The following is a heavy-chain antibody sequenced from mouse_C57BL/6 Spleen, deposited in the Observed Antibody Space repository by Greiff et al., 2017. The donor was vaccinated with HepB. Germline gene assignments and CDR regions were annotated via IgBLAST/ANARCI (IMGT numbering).Heavy chain of an antibody. V-gene: IGHV14-2*01. CDR1: GFNIKDYY. J-gene: IGHJ2*01. D-gene: IGHD1-1*01. Sequence: VHVKQSGAELVKPGASVKLSCTASGFNIKDYYMHWVKQRTEQGLEWIGRIDPEDGETKYAPKFQGTATITADTSSNTAYLQLSSLTSEDTAVYYCARSDGSSYEYYFDYWGQGTTLTVSS. CDR2: IDPEDGET. CDR3: ARSDGSSYEYYFDY.